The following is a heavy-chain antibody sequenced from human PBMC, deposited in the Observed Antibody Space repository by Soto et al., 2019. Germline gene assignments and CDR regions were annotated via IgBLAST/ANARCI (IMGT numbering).Heavy chain of an antibody. Sequence: VQLQESGPGLVKPSQTLSLTCTVSGGSISSGDYYWSWIRQSPGKGLEWIGYIYYSGTTYYNPSLNSRVSISVDTSNNQFSLRLNSVTAADTAVYYCARDRVFERYIDYWGQGTLVTVSS. CDR1: GGSISSGDYY. J-gene: IGHJ4*02. D-gene: IGHD1-20*01. CDR3: ARDRVFERYIDY. V-gene: IGHV4-30-4*01. CDR2: IYYSGTT.